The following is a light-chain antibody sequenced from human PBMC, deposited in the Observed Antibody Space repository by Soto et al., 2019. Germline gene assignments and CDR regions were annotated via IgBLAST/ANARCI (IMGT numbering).Light chain of an antibody. CDR1: SSDVGGYDY. CDR3: SSYTSSSTSV. Sequence: QSALTQPASVSGSPGQSITISCTGTSSDVGGYDYVSWYQQHPGEAPKLMIYEVTNRPSGISDRFSGSKSGNTASLTISGLQAEDEADYYCSSYTSSSTSVFGTGTQLTVL. V-gene: IGLV2-14*01. J-gene: IGLJ7*01. CDR2: EVT.